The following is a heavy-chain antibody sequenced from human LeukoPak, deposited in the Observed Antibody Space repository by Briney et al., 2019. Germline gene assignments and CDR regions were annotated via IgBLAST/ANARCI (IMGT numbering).Heavy chain of an antibody. CDR2: INHSGST. J-gene: IGHJ3*02. CDR1: GGSISSGSYY. D-gene: IGHD3-22*01. CDR3: ARQRGVWYYDSRRDAFDI. V-gene: IGHV4-39*01. Sequence: SETLSLTCTVSGGSISSGSYYWSWIRQPPGRGLEGLGEINHSGSTNYNPSLKSRVTISVDTSKNQFSLKLSSVTAADTAVYYCARQRGVWYYDSRRDAFDIWGQGTMVTVSS.